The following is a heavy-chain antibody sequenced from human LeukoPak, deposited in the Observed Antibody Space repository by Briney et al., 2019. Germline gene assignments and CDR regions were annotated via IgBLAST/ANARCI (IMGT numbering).Heavy chain of an antibody. J-gene: IGHJ4*02. CDR2: ISGSGGST. V-gene: IGHV3-23*01. D-gene: IGHD3-10*01. Sequence: AGGSLRLSCAASGFTFSNYAMNWVRQPPGKGLEWVSSISGSGGSTYYADSVKGRFTISRDNSKNTLYLQMNSLRAEDTAVYYCAKDGENLWFGEFDYWGQGTLVTVSS. CDR3: AKDGENLWFGEFDY. CDR1: GFTFSNYA.